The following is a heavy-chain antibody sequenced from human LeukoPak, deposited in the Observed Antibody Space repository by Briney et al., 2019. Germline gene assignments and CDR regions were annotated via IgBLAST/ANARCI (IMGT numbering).Heavy chain of an antibody. Sequence: SETLSLTCTVSGGSISSYYWSWIRQPPGKGLEWIGYIYYSGSTNYNPSLKSRVTMSVDTSKNQLSLKLSSVTAADTAVYYCARDEQLAFDYWGQGTLVTVSS. CDR2: IYYSGST. CDR3: ARDEQLAFDY. CDR1: GGSISSYY. J-gene: IGHJ4*02. D-gene: IGHD6-13*01. V-gene: IGHV4-59*12.